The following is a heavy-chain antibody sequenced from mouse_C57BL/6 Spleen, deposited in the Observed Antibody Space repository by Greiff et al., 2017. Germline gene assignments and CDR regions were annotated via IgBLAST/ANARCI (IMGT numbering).Heavy chain of an antibody. CDR3: ASVHYGKEWDY. J-gene: IGHJ2*01. V-gene: IGHV1-59*01. CDR2: IDPSDSYT. D-gene: IGHD2-1*01. CDR1: GYTFTSYW. Sequence: QVQLQQPGAELVRPGTSVKLSCKASGYTFTSYWMHWVKQRPGQGLEWIGVIDPSDSYTNYNQKFKGKATLTVDTSSSTAYMQLSSLTSEDSAVYYCASVHYGKEWDYWGQGTTLTVSS.